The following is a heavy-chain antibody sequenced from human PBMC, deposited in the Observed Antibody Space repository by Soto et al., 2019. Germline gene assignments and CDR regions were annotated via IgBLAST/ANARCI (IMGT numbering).Heavy chain of an antibody. J-gene: IGHJ6*02. Sequence: SETLSLTCAVYGGSFSGYYWSWIRQPPGKGLEWIGEINHSGSTNYNPSLKSRVTISVDTSKNQFSLKLSSVTAADTAVYYCARDSVVPADMSLDRYYYYGMDVWGQGTTVTVSS. CDR2: INHSGST. CDR1: GGSFSGYY. D-gene: IGHD2-2*01. V-gene: IGHV4-34*01. CDR3: ARDSVVPADMSLDRYYYYGMDV.